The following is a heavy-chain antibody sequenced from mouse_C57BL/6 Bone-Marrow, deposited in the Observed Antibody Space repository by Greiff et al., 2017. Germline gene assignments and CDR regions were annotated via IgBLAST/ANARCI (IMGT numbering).Heavy chain of an antibody. CDR2: IDPSDSET. J-gene: IGHJ4*01. V-gene: IGHV1-52*01. CDR1: GYTFTSYW. D-gene: IGHD2-1*01. CDR3: ARGYYGNYAGGYAMDY. Sequence: VQLQQPGAELVRPGSSVKLSCKASGYTFTSYWMHWVKQRPIQGLEWIGNIDPSDSETHYNQKFKDKATLTVDKSSSTAYMQLSSLTSEDSAVYYCARGYYGNYAGGYAMDYWGQGTSVTVSS.